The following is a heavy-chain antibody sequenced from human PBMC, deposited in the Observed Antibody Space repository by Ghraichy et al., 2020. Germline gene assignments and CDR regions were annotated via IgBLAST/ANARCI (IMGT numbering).Heavy chain of an antibody. J-gene: IGHJ1*01. D-gene: IGHD3-10*01. CDR1: GYTFTSYG. CDR3: ARVRAYYYGSGSYYGSDEYFQH. V-gene: IGHV1-18*01. CDR2: ISAYNGNT. Sequence: ASVKVSCKASGYTFTSYGISWVRQAPGQGLEWMGWISAYNGNTNYAQKLQGRVTMTTDTSTSTAYMELRSLRSDDTAVYYCARVRAYYYGSGSYYGSDEYFQHWGQGTLVTVSS.